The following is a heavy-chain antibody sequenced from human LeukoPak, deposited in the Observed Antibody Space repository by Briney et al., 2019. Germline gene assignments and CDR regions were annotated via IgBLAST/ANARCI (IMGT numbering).Heavy chain of an antibody. J-gene: IGHJ3*02. Sequence: ASVKVSCKASGYTFTSYDINWVRQATGQGLEWMGWMNPNSGNTGYAQKFQGRVTMTRNTSISTAYMEMSGLRSEDTAVYYCASRYCSSTSCYAVYSDAFDIWGQGTMVTVSS. V-gene: IGHV1-8*01. CDR2: MNPNSGNT. CDR1: GYTFTSYD. D-gene: IGHD2-2*01. CDR3: ASRYCSSTSCYAVYSDAFDI.